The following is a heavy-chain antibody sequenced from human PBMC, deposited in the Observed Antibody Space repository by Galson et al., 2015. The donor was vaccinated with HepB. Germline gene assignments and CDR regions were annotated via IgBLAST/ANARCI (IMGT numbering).Heavy chain of an antibody. J-gene: IGHJ4*02. Sequence: SLRLSCAASGFTFSTYAMHWVRQAPGKGLEWASLIAYDGSVKYYADSVKGRFTISRDNSKNTLYLQINSLRTEDTAFYYCARDPHYWGQGTLVTVSS. CDR1: GFTFSTYA. CDR2: IAYDGSVK. V-gene: IGHV3-30-3*01. CDR3: ARDPHY.